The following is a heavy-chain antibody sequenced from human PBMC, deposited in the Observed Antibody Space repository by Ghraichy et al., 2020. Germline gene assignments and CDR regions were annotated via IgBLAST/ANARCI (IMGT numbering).Heavy chain of an antibody. CDR2: IKNKPNSYIT. V-gene: IGHV3-72*01. Sequence: GGSLRLSCAASGFTFSDHYMDWVRQAPGKGLEWVGRIKNKPNSYITEHAASVKGRFSISRDDSKDSLYLQMNSLKTEDTAVYYCARGGINVGHGFDVWGQGTMVTVSS. CDR3: ARGGINVGHGFDV. J-gene: IGHJ3*01. D-gene: IGHD1-26*01. CDR1: GFTFSDHY.